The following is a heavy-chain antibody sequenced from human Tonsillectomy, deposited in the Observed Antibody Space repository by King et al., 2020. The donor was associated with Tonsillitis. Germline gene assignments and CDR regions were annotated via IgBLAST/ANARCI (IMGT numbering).Heavy chain of an antibody. CDR1: GFTFSSYG. Sequence: VQLVESGGGVVQPGRSLRLSCAASGFTFSSYGMHWVRQAPGKGLEWVAVISYDGTKKYYADSVKGRFTISRDNSKNTLYLQMNSLRAEDTAVYYCAKGQADYGGMDVWGQGTTVTVSS. CDR2: ISYDGTKK. J-gene: IGHJ6*02. V-gene: IGHV3-30*18. CDR3: AKGQADYGGMDV. D-gene: IGHD3-16*01.